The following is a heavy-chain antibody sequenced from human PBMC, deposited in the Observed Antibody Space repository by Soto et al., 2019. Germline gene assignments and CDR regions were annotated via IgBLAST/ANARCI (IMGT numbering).Heavy chain of an antibody. CDR3: ARDHIAVAGNGYFQH. J-gene: IGHJ1*01. Sequence: QVQLVQSGAEVKKPGSSVKVSCKASGGTFSSYAISWVRQAPGHGLEWMGGIIPIFGTANYAQKFQGRVTITADESTSTAYMELSSLRSEDTAVYYCARDHIAVAGNGYFQHWGQGTLVTVSS. D-gene: IGHD6-19*01. CDR1: GGTFSSYA. V-gene: IGHV1-69*01. CDR2: IIPIFGTA.